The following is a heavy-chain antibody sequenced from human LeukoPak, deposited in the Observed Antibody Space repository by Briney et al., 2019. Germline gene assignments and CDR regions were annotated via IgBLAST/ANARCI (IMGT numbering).Heavy chain of an antibody. CDR2: ISSGGSTT. CDR1: GFTFSTYE. V-gene: IGHV3-48*03. Sequence: GGSLRLSCAASGFTFSTYEMNWVRQAPGRGLEWVSYISSGGSTTYYADSVKGRLTISRDNAKNSLYLQMNNLRGDGTAVYYCARRYCSSTSCTLDYWGQETQVSVSS. CDR3: ARRYCSSTSCTLDY. J-gene: IGHJ4*02. D-gene: IGHD2-2*01.